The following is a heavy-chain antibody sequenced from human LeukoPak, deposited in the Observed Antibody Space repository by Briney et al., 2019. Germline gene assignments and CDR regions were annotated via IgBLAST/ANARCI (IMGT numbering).Heavy chain of an antibody. Sequence: ASVKVSCKASGYTFTSYYMHWVRQAPGQGLEWMGIINPSGGSTNYAQKFQGRVTMTRDTSASTVYVELSSLRSEDTAMYYCARAYYHASSGYYFPLDYWGQGTLVTVSS. V-gene: IGHV1-46*01. D-gene: IGHD3-22*01. CDR2: INPSGGST. CDR3: ARAYYHASSGYYFPLDY. CDR1: GYTFTSYY. J-gene: IGHJ4*02.